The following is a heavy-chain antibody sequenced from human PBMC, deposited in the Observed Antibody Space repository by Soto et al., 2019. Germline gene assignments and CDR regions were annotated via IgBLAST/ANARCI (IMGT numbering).Heavy chain of an antibody. V-gene: IGHV3-23*01. Sequence: GGSLRLPCAASGFTFSSYAMSWVRQAPGKGLEWVSAISGSGGSTYYADSVKGRFTISRDNSKNTLYLQMNSLRAEDTAVYYCATAYYDYIWGKTQSPYAFDIWGQGTMVTVSS. D-gene: IGHD3-16*01. CDR1: GFTFSSYA. J-gene: IGHJ3*02. CDR3: ATAYYDYIWGKTQSPYAFDI. CDR2: ISGSGGST.